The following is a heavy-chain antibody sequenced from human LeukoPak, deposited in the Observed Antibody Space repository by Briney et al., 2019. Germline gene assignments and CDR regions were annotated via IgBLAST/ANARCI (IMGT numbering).Heavy chain of an antibody. CDR3: TRDDDYYDSSGYYFY. CDR1: GFTFSSYW. J-gene: IGHJ4*02. V-gene: IGHV3-7*01. CDR2: IKQDGSEK. D-gene: IGHD3-22*01. Sequence: PGGSLRLSCAASGFTFSSYWTSWVRQAPGKGLEWVANIKQDGSEKYYVDSVKGRFTISRDNAKNSLYLQMNSLRAEDTAVYYCTRDDDYYDSSGYYFYWGQGTLVTVSS.